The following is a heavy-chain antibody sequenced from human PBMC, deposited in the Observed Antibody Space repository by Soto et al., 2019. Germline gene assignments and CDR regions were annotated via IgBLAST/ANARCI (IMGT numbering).Heavy chain of an antibody. Sequence: ASVKVSCKASGYTFSTYYMHWVRQAPGQGYEWMGIINPSGGSTTYAQKFQGRVTMTRDTSTTTVYMELSSLKSEDTAVYYCARYDYNGYYFDYWGQGSLVTVSS. CDR3: ARYDYNGYYFDY. D-gene: IGHD4-4*01. V-gene: IGHV1-46*01. CDR2: INPSGGST. J-gene: IGHJ4*02. CDR1: GYTFSTYY.